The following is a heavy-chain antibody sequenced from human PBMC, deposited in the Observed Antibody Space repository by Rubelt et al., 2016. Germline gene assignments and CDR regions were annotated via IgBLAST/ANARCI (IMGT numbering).Heavy chain of an antibody. J-gene: IGHJ4*02. CDR1: GFTFSSYW. CDR2: INGVEGST. D-gene: IGHD3-10*01. CDR3: ARGGGSVY. Sequence: VQLVESGGGVVQPGRSLRLSCAASGFTFSSYWMHWVRQAPGKGLVWVSRINGVEGSTTYADSVKGRFTISRDNAKNTLYLQMNSLRAEDTAVYYCARGGGSVYLGQGTLVTVSS. V-gene: IGHV3-74*02.